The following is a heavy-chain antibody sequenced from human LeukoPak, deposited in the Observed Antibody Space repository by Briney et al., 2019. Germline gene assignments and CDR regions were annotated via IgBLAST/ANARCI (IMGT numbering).Heavy chain of an antibody. J-gene: IGHJ4*02. CDR3: AKESFWSPPYYFDY. CDR1: GFTFSSYG. CDR2: ISYDGSNK. V-gene: IGHV3-30*18. D-gene: IGHD3-3*01. Sequence: GRSLLLSCAASGFTFSSYGMHWVRQAPGKGLEWVAVISYDGSNKYYADSVKGRFTISRDNSKNTLYLQMNSLRAEDTAVYYCAKESFWSPPYYFDYWGQGTLASVSS.